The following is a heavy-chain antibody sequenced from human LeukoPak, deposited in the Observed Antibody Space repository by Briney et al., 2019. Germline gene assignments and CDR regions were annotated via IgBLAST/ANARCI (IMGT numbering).Heavy chain of an antibody. D-gene: IGHD5-12*01. V-gene: IGHV3-48*01. CDR1: GFTFSNYV. Sequence: PGGSLRLSCAASGFTFSNYVMSWVRQAPGKGLEWVSYINHNGEMIFYPDFVKGRFTISRDNAKNSLYLQMNSLRAEDTAVYYCAKDGKYSGYAPYDYWGQGTLVTVSS. CDR2: INHNGEMI. J-gene: IGHJ4*02. CDR3: AKDGKYSGYAPYDY.